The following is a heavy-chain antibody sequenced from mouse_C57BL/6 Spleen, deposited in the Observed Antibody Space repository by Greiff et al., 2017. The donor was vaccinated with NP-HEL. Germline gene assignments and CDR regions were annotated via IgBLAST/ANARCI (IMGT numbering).Heavy chain of an antibody. CDR2: INPGSGGT. Sequence: QVQLQQSGAELVRPGTSVKVSCKASGYAFTNYLIEWVKQRPGQGLEWIGVINPGSGGTNYNEKFKGKATLTADKSSSTAYMQLSSLTSEDSAVYFCARSYYDSYYFDYWGQGTTLTVSS. D-gene: IGHD2-4*01. CDR1: GYAFTNYL. CDR3: ARSYYDSYYFDY. J-gene: IGHJ2*01. V-gene: IGHV1-54*01.